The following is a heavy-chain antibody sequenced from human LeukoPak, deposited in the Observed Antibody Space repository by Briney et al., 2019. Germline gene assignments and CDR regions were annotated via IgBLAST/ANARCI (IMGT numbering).Heavy chain of an antibody. CDR3: ARVYSSGWYMDY. Sequence: ASVKVSCKASGYTFTSYGISWVRQAPGQGLERMGWISAYNGNTNYAQKLQGRVTMTTDTSTSTAYMELRSLRSDDTAVYYCARVYSSGWYMDYWGQGTLVTVSS. V-gene: IGHV1-18*01. CDR2: ISAYNGNT. D-gene: IGHD6-19*01. CDR1: GYTFTSYG. J-gene: IGHJ4*02.